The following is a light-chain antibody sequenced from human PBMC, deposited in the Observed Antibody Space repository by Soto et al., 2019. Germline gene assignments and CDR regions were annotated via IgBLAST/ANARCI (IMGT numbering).Light chain of an antibody. CDR2: LGS. V-gene: IGKV2-28*01. Sequence: DIVMTQSSLSLPVTPGEPASISCRSSQSLLHSNGYNYLDWYLQKPGQSPQLLIYLGSTRASGVPDRFSGSGSGTDFTLKISRVEAEDVGLYYCMQALQTPTFGQGTKVEIK. CDR3: MQALQTPT. CDR1: QSLLHSNGYNY. J-gene: IGKJ1*01.